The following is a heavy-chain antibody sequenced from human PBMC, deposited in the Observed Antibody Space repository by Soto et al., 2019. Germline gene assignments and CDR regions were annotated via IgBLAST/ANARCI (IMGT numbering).Heavy chain of an antibody. CDR3: ARGGGIYSSTWPIDY. CDR1: GNTFTYVY. D-gene: IGHD6-13*01. V-gene: IGHV1-45*02. CDR2: ITPFNGNT. Sequence: SVKVSCKGSGNTFTYVYLHWVRQAPGQALEWMGWITPFNGNTKYAQKFQGRVTMTTDTSTTTAYMELRGLRSDDGAVYYCARGGGIYSSTWPIDYWGQGTLVTVSS. J-gene: IGHJ4*02.